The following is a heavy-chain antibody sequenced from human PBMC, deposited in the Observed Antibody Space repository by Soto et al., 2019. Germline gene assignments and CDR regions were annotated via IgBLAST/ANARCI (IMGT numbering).Heavy chain of an antibody. CDR1: GFTFSSYA. D-gene: IGHD3-10*01. CDR3: AKKRLAWGSGXTGWFDP. Sequence: PEGSLRLSCAASGFTFSSYAMSWVRQAPGKGLEWVSAISGSGLSTYYADSVKGQFTISRDNSKNTLYLQMNSLRAEDTAVYYCAKKRLAWGSGXTGWFDPWRQG. V-gene: IGHV3-23*01. J-gene: IGHJ5*02. CDR2: ISGSGLST.